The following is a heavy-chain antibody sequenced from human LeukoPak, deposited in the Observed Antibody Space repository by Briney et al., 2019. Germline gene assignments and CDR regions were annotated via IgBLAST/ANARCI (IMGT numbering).Heavy chain of an antibody. Sequence: GESLKISCKGSGYSFTTYWIGWVRQMPGKGLEWMGIIYPGDSDTRYSPSFQGQVTISADKSITTAYLEWSSLKASDTAMYYCARTYCGGDCYYSYFDYWGQGTLVTVSS. CDR3: ARTYCGGDCYYSYFDY. J-gene: IGHJ4*02. V-gene: IGHV5-51*01. CDR1: GYSFTTYW. D-gene: IGHD2-21*02. CDR2: IYPGDSDT.